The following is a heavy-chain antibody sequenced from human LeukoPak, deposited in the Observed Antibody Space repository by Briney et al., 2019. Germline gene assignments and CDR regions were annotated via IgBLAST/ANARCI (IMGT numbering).Heavy chain of an antibody. Sequence: ASVKVSCKASQYSFTGYYMHWVRQAPGQGLEWMGWINPNSGGTNYAQKFQGRVTMTRDTSLSTAYMEMSRLTSDDTAVYYCAQLGATVPTSRGQGTLVSVSS. J-gene: IGHJ4*02. CDR1: QYSFTGYY. CDR3: AQLGATVPTS. D-gene: IGHD5-24*01. V-gene: IGHV1-2*02. CDR2: INPNSGGT.